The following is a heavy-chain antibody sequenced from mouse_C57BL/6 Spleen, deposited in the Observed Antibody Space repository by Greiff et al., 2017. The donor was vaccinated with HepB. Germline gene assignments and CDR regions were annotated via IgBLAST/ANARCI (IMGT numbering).Heavy chain of an antibody. CDR2: ISSGSSTI. Sequence: DVKLVESGGGLVKPGGSLKLSCAASGFTFSDYEMHWVRQAPEKGLEWVAYISSGSSTIYYADTVKGRFTISRDNAKNTLFLQMTSLRSEDTAMYYCAREGNYQYYFDYWGQGTTLTVSS. J-gene: IGHJ2*01. CDR3: AREGNYQYYFDY. D-gene: IGHD2-1*01. V-gene: IGHV5-17*01. CDR1: GFTFSDYE.